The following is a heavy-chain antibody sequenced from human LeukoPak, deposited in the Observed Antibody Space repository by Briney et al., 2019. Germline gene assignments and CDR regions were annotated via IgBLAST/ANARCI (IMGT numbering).Heavy chain of an antibody. CDR1: GYTFTDYY. J-gene: IGHJ4*02. CDR3: AREEADYGFDY. V-gene: IGHV1-2*02. CDR2: INPSNVAT. D-gene: IGHD4-17*01. Sequence: ASVKVSCKASGYTFTDYYMHWVRQAPGHGLEGMGWINPSNVATKYARKLQGRVTMTRDTSISTAYMELRSLGSDDTAVYYCAREEADYGFDYWGQGTLVTVSS.